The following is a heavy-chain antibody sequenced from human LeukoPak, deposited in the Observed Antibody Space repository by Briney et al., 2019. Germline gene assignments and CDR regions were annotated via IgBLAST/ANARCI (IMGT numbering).Heavy chain of an antibody. CDR1: GFTFSSYW. CDR2: IKQDGSEK. Sequence: GGSLGLSCAASGFTFSSYWMSWVRQAPGKGLEWVANIKQDGSEKYYVDSVKGRFTISRDNAKNSLYLQMNSLRAEDTAVYYCARVGGSYYMDVWGKGTTVTVSS. J-gene: IGHJ6*03. CDR3: ARVGGSYYMDV. D-gene: IGHD1-26*01. V-gene: IGHV3-7*01.